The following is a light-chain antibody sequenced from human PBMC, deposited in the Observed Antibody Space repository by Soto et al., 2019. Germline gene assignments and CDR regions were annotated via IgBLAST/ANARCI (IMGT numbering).Light chain of an antibody. V-gene: IGLV2-23*02. CDR1: SSDVGSYSL. CDR2: EVS. J-gene: IGLJ1*01. CDR3: CSYAGSSTFYV. Sequence: QSALTQPASVSGSPGQSIAISCTGSSSDVGSYSLVSWYQQHPGKAPKLMIYEVSKRPSGVSNRFSGSKSGNTASLTISGLQSEDEADSYCCSYAGSSTFYVFGTGTKLTVL.